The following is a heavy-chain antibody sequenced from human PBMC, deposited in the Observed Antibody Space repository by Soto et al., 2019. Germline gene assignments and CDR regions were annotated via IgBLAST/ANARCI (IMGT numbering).Heavy chain of an antibody. CDR2: IYYSGST. Sequence: QLQLQESGPGLVKPSETLSLTCTVSGGSISSSSYYWGWIRQPPGKGLEWIGSIYYSGSTYYNPSLKSRVTISVDTSKNQFSLKLSSVTAADTAVYYCARHEGDGYGSYWYFDLWGRGTLVTVSS. CDR3: ARHEGDGYGSYWYFDL. D-gene: IGHD5-12*01. CDR1: GGSISSSSYY. J-gene: IGHJ2*01. V-gene: IGHV4-39*01.